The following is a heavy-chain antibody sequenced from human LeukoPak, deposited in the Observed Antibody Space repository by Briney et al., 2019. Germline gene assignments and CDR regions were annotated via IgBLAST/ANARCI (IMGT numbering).Heavy chain of an antibody. D-gene: IGHD5-12*01. CDR2: IRYDGSNK. CDR3: TTDLFSYEAGDIVATIYFDY. V-gene: IGHV3-30*02. CDR1: GFTFSSYG. J-gene: IGHJ4*02. Sequence: GGSLRLSCAASGFTFSSYGMHWVRQAPGKGLEWVAFIRYDGSNKYYADSVKGRFTISRDNSKNTLYLQMNSLRAEDTAVYYCTTDLFSYEAGDIVATIYFDYWGQGTLVTVSS.